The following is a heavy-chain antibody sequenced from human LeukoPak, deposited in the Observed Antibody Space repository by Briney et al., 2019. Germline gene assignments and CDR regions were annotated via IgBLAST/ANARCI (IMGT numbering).Heavy chain of an antibody. CDR3: ARGALAVAVDY. CDR2: INHSGST. J-gene: IGHJ4*02. Sequence: PSETLSLTCAVYGGSFSGYYWNWLRQPLGKGLEWIGDINHSGSTNYNPSLKSRVTISVDTSKNQFSLKLSAVTAADTAVYYCARGALAVAVDYWGQGTLVTVSS. V-gene: IGHV4-34*01. D-gene: IGHD6-19*01. CDR1: GGSFSGYY.